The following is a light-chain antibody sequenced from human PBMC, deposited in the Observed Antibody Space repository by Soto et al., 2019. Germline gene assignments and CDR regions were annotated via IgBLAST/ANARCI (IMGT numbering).Light chain of an antibody. J-gene: IGLJ1*01. CDR2: EVN. CDR1: SSNVGSYKL. Sequence: QSALPQPASVSGSPGQSITISCTGTSSNVGSYKLVSWYQQHPGKAPKLMIFEVNKRPSGVSNRFSGSKSGNTASLTISGLKVEDEADYYCCSSGGSPTYVFGTGTKVTDL. CDR3: CSSGGSPTYV. V-gene: IGLV2-23*02.